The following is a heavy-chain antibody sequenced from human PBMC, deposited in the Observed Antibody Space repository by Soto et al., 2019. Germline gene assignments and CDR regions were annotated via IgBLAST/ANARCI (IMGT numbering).Heavy chain of an antibody. D-gene: IGHD2-2*02. CDR1: GFTFSSYA. Sequence: GGSLRLSCAASGFTFSSYAMHWVRPDPGKGLEWVAVISYDGSNKYYADSVKGRFTISRDNSKNTLYLQMNSLRAEDTAVYYCARDHPNHIVLVPAAIGSWDYWGQGTLVTVSS. V-gene: IGHV3-30-3*01. J-gene: IGHJ4*02. CDR3: ARDHPNHIVLVPAAIGSWDY. CDR2: ISYDGSNK.